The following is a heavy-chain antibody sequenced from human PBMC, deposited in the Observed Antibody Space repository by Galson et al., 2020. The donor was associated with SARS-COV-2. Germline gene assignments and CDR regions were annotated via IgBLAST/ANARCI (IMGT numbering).Heavy chain of an antibody. CDR3: ARAAEYYDSSGLDY. Sequence: SETLSLTCTVYGGSFSSYYWNWIRQPPGPGLEWIGEINQSGSTNYHPSLKSRVTISVDTSKRQFSLKLSSVTAADTAVYYGARAAEYYDSSGLDYWGRGTLVTVSS. J-gene: IGHJ4*02. V-gene: IGHV4-34*01. CDR2: INQSGST. CDR1: GGSFSSYY. D-gene: IGHD3-22*01.